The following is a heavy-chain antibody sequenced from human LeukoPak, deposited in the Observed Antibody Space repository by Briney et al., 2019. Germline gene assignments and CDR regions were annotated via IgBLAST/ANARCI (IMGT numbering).Heavy chain of an antibody. CDR1: GLTFSRYW. CDR3: ARDRAVVKSYYYYYMDV. D-gene: IGHD4-23*01. CDR2: IKQDGSEK. Sequence: GGSLRLSCAASGLTFSRYWMTWVRQAPGQGLEWVANIKQDGSEKYYVDSVKGRFTISRDNAKNSLYLQMNSLRADDTAVYYCARDRAVVKSYYYYYMDVWGKGTTVTVSS. J-gene: IGHJ6*03. V-gene: IGHV3-7*01.